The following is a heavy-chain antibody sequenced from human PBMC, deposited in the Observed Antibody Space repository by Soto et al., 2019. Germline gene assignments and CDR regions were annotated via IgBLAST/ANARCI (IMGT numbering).Heavy chain of an antibody. D-gene: IGHD2-15*01. V-gene: IGHV3-33*01. CDR2: IWYDGSNK. Sequence: QVQLVESGGGVVQPGRSLRLSCAASGFIFNEYGMHWVRQAPGKGLEWVAVIWYDGSNKYYADSVTGRFTFSRDNTKNTMSLQMNSLRVEDTAVYYCARWSCSGSNCNLNQRSFDLWGQGTLVTVSS. CDR1: GFIFNEYG. CDR3: ARWSCSGSNCNLNQRSFDL. J-gene: IGHJ4*02.